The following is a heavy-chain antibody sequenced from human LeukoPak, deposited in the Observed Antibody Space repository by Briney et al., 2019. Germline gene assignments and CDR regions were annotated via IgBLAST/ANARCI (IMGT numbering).Heavy chain of an antibody. Sequence: PSETLSLTCAVSGGSISSSNWWSWVRQPPGKGLEWIGEIYHSGSTNYNPSLKSRVTISIDTSKNQFSLKLNSVTAADTAVYYCARHLRYSAYNYYLDPWGQGALVTVSS. CDR1: GGSISSSNW. J-gene: IGHJ5*02. D-gene: IGHD5-12*01. CDR2: IYHSGST. CDR3: ARHLRYSAYNYYLDP. V-gene: IGHV4-4*02.